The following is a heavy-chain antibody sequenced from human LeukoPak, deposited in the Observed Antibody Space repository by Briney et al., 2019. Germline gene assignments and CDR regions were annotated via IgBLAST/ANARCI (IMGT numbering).Heavy chain of an antibody. CDR1: GFSFSSYA. V-gene: IGHV3-30*04. J-gene: IGHJ3*02. Sequence: GGSLRLSCAASGFSFSSYAMHWVRQAPGKGLEWVAMVSYDGRNEYYADSLKGPFTISRDNSKNTLYLQMNSLRAEDTAVYYCVRDGVPYCASTVCYAFDIWGQGTVVTVSS. D-gene: IGHD2/OR15-2a*01. CDR2: VSYDGRNE. CDR3: VRDGVPYCASTVCYAFDI.